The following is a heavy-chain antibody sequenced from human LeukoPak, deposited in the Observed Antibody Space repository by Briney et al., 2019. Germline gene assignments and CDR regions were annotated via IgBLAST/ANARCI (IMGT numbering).Heavy chain of an antibody. CDR3: IRDLRGRDDY. CDR2: ISPTGSTT. V-gene: IGHV3-74*01. J-gene: IGHJ4*02. CDR1: GFSFSGHW. Sequence: GGSLRLSCAASGFSFSGHWMHWARQLPGKGLVWVSRISPTGSTTSYADSVKGRFTISRDNAKNTLYLQMNSLSAEDTALYFCIRDLRGRDDYWGQGTLVTVSS. D-gene: IGHD5-24*01.